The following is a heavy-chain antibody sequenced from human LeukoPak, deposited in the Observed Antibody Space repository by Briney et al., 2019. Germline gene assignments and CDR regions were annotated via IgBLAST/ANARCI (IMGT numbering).Heavy chain of an antibody. Sequence: GGSLRLSCAASGFTFSSYTMSWVRQAPGRGLEWVSSISGSGVSTYYADYVKGRFTLSRDNSKNTLYLQINSLRAEDTAVYYCPKQWRGTGDAFDIWGQGTMVTVSS. CDR3: PKQWRGTGDAFDI. J-gene: IGHJ3*02. D-gene: IGHD3/OR15-3a*01. V-gene: IGHV3-23*01. CDR1: GFTFSSYT. CDR2: ISGSGVST.